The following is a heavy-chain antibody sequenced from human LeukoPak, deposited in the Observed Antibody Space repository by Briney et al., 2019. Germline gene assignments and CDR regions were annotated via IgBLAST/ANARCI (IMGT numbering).Heavy chain of an antibody. J-gene: IGHJ4*02. CDR2: LYYSGST. Sequence: PSETLSLTCTVSGGSISGYSWSWIRQPPGKGLEWIGYLYYSGSTNYNPSLKSRVTISEDTSKNQFSLKLTSVTAADTAVYYCARHPFATPFDYWGRGTLLTVSS. CDR3: ARHPFATPFDY. D-gene: IGHD2-15*01. V-gene: IGHV4-59*08. CDR1: GGSISGYS.